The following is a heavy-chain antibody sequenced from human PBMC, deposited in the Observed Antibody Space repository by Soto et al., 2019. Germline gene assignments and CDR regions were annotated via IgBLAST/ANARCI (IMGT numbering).Heavy chain of an antibody. D-gene: IGHD1-1*01. CDR3: ARDPGTGAALRAYHFDY. CDR1: RYSFTTYA. J-gene: IGHJ4*02. V-gene: IGHV1-3*01. Sequence: VASVKVSCKASRYSFTTYALHWVRQAPGQRLERMRWINAGNGDTKYSEKFQGRVTITRDTSANTAYMELSSLRSEDTSVYYCARDPGTGAALRAYHFDYWGQGTLVTVSS. CDR2: INAGNGDT.